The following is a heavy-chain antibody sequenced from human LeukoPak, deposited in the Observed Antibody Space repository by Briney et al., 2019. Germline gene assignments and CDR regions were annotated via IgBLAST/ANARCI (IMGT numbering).Heavy chain of an antibody. CDR2: TFYRSKWYY. D-gene: IGHD2-15*01. J-gene: IGHJ4*02. V-gene: IGHV6-1*01. CDR3: AREGRRISGGTLSLDY. CDR1: GDSVSNNNAA. Sequence: SQTLSLTCAISGDSVSNNNAAWNWIRQSPSRGLEWPGRTFYRSKWYYDYAVSVKSRITINSDTSKNQFSLQLTYVNPEDTAVYYCAREGRRISGGTLSLDYWGQGTLVTVSS.